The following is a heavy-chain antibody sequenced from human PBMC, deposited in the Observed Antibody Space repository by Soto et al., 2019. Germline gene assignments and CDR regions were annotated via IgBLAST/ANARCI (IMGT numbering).Heavy chain of an antibody. Sequence: AETLSLTCTVSGGSISDFYWSWVRQAPGKGLEWIVYIYYSGSTNYNPSLKSRVTISVDTSKNQFSLNLRSMSPADTAVYYCARVGGLAARTFDYWGPGTLVTVSS. J-gene: IGHJ4*02. D-gene: IGHD6-6*01. CDR1: GGSISDFY. CDR3: ARVGGLAARTFDY. CDR2: IYYSGST. V-gene: IGHV4-59*01.